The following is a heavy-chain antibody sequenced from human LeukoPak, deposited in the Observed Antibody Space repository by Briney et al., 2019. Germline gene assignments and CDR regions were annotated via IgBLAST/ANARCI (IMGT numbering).Heavy chain of an antibody. CDR1: GFTFSSYG. CDR2: IRYDGSNK. V-gene: IGHV3-30*02. Sequence: GGSLRLSCAASGFTFSSYGMHWVRQAPGKGLEWVAFIRYDGSNKYYADSVKGRFTISRDNSKNTLYLQMNSLRAEDTAVYYYAKTLPPVDRIGHIFDYWRQGTLVTVSS. J-gene: IGHJ4*02. CDR3: AKTLPPVDRIGHIFDY. D-gene: IGHD2-15*01.